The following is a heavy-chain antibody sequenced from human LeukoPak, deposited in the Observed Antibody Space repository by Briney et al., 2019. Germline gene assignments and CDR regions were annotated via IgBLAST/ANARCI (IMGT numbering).Heavy chain of an antibody. D-gene: IGHD2-2*01. Sequence: QPGGSLRRSCAASRFTFSSYWMSWVRQAPGKGLEWVANIKQDGSEKYYVDSVKGRFTISRDNAKNSLYLQMNSLRAEDTAVYYCARDSVNIVVVPAAIKRVGYYYYMDVWGKGTTVTVSS. CDR1: RFTFSSYW. CDR2: IKQDGSEK. J-gene: IGHJ6*03. CDR3: ARDSVNIVVVPAAIKRVGYYYYMDV. V-gene: IGHV3-7*01.